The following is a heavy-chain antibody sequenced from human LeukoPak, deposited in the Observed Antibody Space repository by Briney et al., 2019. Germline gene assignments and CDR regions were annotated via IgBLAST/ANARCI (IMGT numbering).Heavy chain of an antibody. CDR3: AEDRAAVAVSWFDP. J-gene: IGHJ5*02. CDR2: VSYDGSNK. Sequence: GGSLRLSCAASGFTFSSYGMHWVRQAPGKGLEWVAVVSYDGSNKYYADSVKGRFTISRDNSKNTLYLQMNSLRAEDTAVYYCAEDRAAVAVSWFDPWGQGTLVTVSS. D-gene: IGHD6-19*01. V-gene: IGHV3-30*18. CDR1: GFTFSSYG.